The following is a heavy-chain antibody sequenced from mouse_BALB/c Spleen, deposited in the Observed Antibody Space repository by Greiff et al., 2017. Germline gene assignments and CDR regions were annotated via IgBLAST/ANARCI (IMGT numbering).Heavy chain of an antibody. CDR1: GFTFSDYY. D-gene: IGHD2-10*02. V-gene: IGHV5-4*02. J-gene: IGHJ4*01. CDR2: ISDGGSYT. CDR3: AREYGNYYYAMDY. Sequence: EVNLEESGGGLVKPGGSLKLSCAASGFTFSDYYMYWVRQTPEKRLEWVATISDGGSYTYYPDSVKGRFTISRDNAKNNLYLQMSSLKSEDTAMYYCAREYGNYYYAMDYWGQGTSVTVSS.